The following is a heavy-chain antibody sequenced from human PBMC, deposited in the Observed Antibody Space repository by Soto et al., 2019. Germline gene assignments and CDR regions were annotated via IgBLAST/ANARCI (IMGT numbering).Heavy chain of an antibody. V-gene: IGHV3-48*01. CDR3: LWAVGPTDWRKHYFQD. CDR1: GFAFGTQS. CDR2: IKSSGDNI. J-gene: IGHJ4*02. Sequence: DVQLVESGGALVQPGESLRLSCVASGFAFGTQSMNWVRQAPGKGLEWVVYIKSSGDNIFYADSVKGRFTISRDNARNSLYLQMNSLGADDTAVYYCLWAVGPTDWRKHYFQDWGQGILVTVSS. D-gene: IGHD1-1*01.